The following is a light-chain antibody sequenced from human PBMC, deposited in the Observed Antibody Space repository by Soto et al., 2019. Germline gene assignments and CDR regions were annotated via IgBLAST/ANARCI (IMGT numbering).Light chain of an antibody. Sequence: EIVLTQSPGTLSLSPGERATLSCRASQSVSSSYLAWYQQKPGQAPRPLIYGASSRATGIPDRFSGSGSGADFALTSSRLEPEDFAVYYCQRYGSSPWTFGQGTKVEIK. CDR3: QRYGSSPWT. CDR1: QSVSSSY. V-gene: IGKV3-20*01. J-gene: IGKJ1*01. CDR2: GAS.